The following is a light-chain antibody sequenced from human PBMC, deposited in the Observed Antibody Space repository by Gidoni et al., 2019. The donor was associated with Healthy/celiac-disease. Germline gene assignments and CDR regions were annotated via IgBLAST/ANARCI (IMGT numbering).Light chain of an antibody. V-gene: IGKV3-11*01. Sequence: ENVVTTSPATLSLSPGERATLSCRASQSVSSYLAWYQQKPGQAPRLLIYDASNRATGIPARFSGSGSGTDFTLTISSLEPEDCAVYYCQQRSNWPPYTFGQGTKLEIK. CDR2: DAS. CDR1: QSVSSY. CDR3: QQRSNWPPYT. J-gene: IGKJ2*01.